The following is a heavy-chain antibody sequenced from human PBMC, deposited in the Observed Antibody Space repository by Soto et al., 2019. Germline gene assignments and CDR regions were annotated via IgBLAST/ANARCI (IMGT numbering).Heavy chain of an antibody. Sequence: PGGSLRLSCAASGFTFSSYAMHLVRQAPGKGLEWVAFISYDGSNKYYADSVKGRFTISRDKSKNTLYLQMNSLRAEDTAVYYCARTTAIAAAGRDYYGMDVWGQGTTVTVSS. V-gene: IGHV3-30-3*01. CDR2: ISYDGSNK. CDR3: ARTTAIAAAGRDYYGMDV. J-gene: IGHJ6*02. CDR1: GFTFSSYA. D-gene: IGHD6-13*01.